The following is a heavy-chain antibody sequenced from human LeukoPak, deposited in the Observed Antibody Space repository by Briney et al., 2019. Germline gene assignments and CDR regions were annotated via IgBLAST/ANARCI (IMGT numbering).Heavy chain of an antibody. Sequence: GGSLRLSCVASEITISRYWMSWVRQAPGKGLEWVANIKQDGSAKNYVDSVKGRFAISRDNAKNSLYLQMNSLRSEDTAVYYCARGYWNFGLWGRGTQVTVSS. V-gene: IGHV3-7*03. J-gene: IGHJ2*01. CDR3: ARGYWNFGL. CDR1: EITISRYW. CDR2: IKQDGSAK.